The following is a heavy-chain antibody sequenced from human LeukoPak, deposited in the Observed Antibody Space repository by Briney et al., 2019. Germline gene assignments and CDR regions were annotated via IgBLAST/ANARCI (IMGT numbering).Heavy chain of an antibody. D-gene: IGHD5-18*01. J-gene: IGHJ4*02. CDR2: MNSNSGNT. V-gene: IGHV1-8*01. CDR1: GYTFTNYD. Sequence: ASVKVSCKASGYTFTNYDINWVRQATGQGLEWMGWMNSNSGNTGYAQKFQGRVTMTRNTSIRTAYMELSSLRSEDTAVYYCARARGYSYGYEDYWGQGTLVTVSS. CDR3: ARARGYSYGYEDY.